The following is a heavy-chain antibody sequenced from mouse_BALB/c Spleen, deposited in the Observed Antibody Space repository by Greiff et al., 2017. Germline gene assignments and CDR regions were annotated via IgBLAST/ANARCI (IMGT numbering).Heavy chain of an antibody. V-gene: IGHV1S22*01. CDR1: GYTFTSYW. J-gene: IGHJ2*01. Sequence: LQQPGSELVRPGASVKLSCKASGYTFTSYWMHWVKQRHGQGLEWIGNIYPGSGSTNYDEKFKSKGTLTVDTSSSTAYMHLSSLTSEDSAVYYCTRGYGNFFDYWGQGTTLTVSS. CDR3: TRGYGNFFDY. D-gene: IGHD2-10*02. CDR2: IYPGSGST.